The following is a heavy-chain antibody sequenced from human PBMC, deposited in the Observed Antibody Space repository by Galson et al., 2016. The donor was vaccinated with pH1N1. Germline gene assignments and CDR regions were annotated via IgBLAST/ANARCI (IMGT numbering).Heavy chain of an antibody. D-gene: IGHD5-12*01. Sequence: LRLSCAASGFTFTSYAMHWVRQAPGKGLEWVAVILYDGTNEYYADSVKGRFTISRDKTQSTVYLQMNSLRTEDTAVYYCARDSEYSGHEGFHWAQRTLVIVSS. V-gene: IGHV3-30*04. J-gene: IGHJ4*02. CDR2: ILYDGTNE. CDR3: ARDSEYSGHEGFH. CDR1: GFTFTSYA.